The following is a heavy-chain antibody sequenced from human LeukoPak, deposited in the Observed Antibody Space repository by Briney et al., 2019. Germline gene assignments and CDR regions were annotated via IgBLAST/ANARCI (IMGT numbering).Heavy chain of an antibody. CDR1: GFTFSTYW. V-gene: IGHV3-23*01. CDR3: AREYCSSTSCYLHYGMDV. CDR2: ISGSGGST. Sequence: GGSLRLSCAASGFTFSTYWMSWVRQAPGKGLEWVSAISGSGGSTYYADSVKGRFTISRDNSKNTLYLQMNSLRAEDTAVYYCAREYCSSTSCYLHYGMDVWGQGTTVTVSS. J-gene: IGHJ6*02. D-gene: IGHD2-2*01.